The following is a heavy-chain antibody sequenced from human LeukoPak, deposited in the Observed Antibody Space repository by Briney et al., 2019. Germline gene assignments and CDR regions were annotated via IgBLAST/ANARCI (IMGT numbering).Heavy chain of an antibody. D-gene: IGHD2-8*02. J-gene: IGHJ4*02. V-gene: IGHV3-21*01. CDR2: ISSSSSYI. CDR1: GFTFSSYS. CDR3: ARGLPRTAFDY. Sequence: GGSLRLSCVASGFTFSSYSMNWVRQAPGKGLEWVSSISSSSSYIYYADSVKGRFTISRDNAKNSLYLQMNSLRAEDTAVYYCARGLPRTAFDYWGQGTLVTVSS.